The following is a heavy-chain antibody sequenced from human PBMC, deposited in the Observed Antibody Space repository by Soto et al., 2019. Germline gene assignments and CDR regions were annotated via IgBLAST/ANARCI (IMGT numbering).Heavy chain of an antibody. D-gene: IGHD2-2*01. Sequence: GGSMRLSCAASGFTFSSYEMNWVRQAPGKGLEWVSYISSSGSTIYYANSVKGRFTIARDNAKNSLYVQMNSLRAEDTAVYYCARPLPYYYYGMDVWGQGTTVTVSS. J-gene: IGHJ6*02. CDR3: ARPLPYYYYGMDV. CDR1: GFTFSSYE. CDR2: ISSSGSTI. V-gene: IGHV3-48*03.